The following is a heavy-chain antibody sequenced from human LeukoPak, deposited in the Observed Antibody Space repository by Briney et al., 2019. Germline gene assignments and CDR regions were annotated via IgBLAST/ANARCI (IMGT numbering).Heavy chain of an antibody. Sequence: ASVKVSCKASGGTFSSYAISWVRQAPGQGLEWMGWISANSGNTKFAQKFQGRVTMTEDTSTDTAYMELSSLRSEDTAVYYCATRGITMVRGVPAYYYGMDVWGQGTTVTVSS. CDR1: GGTFSSYA. CDR3: ATRGITMVRGVPAYYYGMDV. D-gene: IGHD3-10*01. CDR2: ISANSGNT. J-gene: IGHJ6*02. V-gene: IGHV1-18*01.